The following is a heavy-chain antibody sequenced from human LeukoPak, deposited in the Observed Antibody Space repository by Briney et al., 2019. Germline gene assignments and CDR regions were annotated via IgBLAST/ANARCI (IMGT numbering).Heavy chain of an antibody. CDR3: ARGYSLKY. D-gene: IGHD1-26*01. Sequence: SQTLSLTCAISGDSVSNNNVAWNWIRQSPSRGLEWLGRTYYRSKWYTEYAVSVQSRTSINADTSKSQFSLQLNSVTPEDTAVYYCARGYSLKYWGQGTLVTVSS. V-gene: IGHV6-1*01. CDR2: TYYRSKWYT. CDR1: GDSVSNNNVA. J-gene: IGHJ4*02.